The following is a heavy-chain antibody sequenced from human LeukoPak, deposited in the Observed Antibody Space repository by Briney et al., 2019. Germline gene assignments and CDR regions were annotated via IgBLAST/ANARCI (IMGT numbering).Heavy chain of an antibody. V-gene: IGHV1-69*13. CDR1: GGTFSSYA. CDR2: IIPIFGTA. J-gene: IGHJ3*02. CDR3: AKKGTYYDILTGYPQGSYAFDI. D-gene: IGHD3-9*01. Sequence: SVKVSCKASGGTFSSYAISWVRQAPGQGLEWMGGIIPIFGTANYAQKFQGRVTITADESTSTAYMEPSSLRSEDTAVYYCAKKGTYYDILTGYPQGSYAFDIWGQGTMVTVSS.